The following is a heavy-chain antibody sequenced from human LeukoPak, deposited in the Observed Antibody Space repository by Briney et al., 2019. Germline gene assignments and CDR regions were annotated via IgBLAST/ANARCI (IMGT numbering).Heavy chain of an antibody. D-gene: IGHD4-17*01. CDR1: GGSISISTW. CDR3: ARVGGDFDAFDI. Sequence: SETLSLTCAVSGGSISISTWWGWFRQPPGKGLEWIGEIYHSGSTNYTPSLKSRVTMSVDKSKNQFSLKLSSVTAADTAVYYCARVGGDFDAFDIWGQGTMVTVSS. J-gene: IGHJ3*02. CDR2: IYHSGST. V-gene: IGHV4-4*02.